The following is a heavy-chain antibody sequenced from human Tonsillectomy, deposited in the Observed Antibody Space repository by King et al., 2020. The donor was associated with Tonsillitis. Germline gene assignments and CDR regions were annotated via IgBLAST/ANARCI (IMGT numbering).Heavy chain of an antibody. CDR1: GGSVSSGSYY. CDR3: ARVYYDILTGYSPQGWLGP. D-gene: IGHD3-9*01. CDR2: IYYSGST. J-gene: IGHJ5*02. V-gene: IGHV4-61*01. Sequence: VQLQESGPGLVKPSETLSLTCTVSGGSVSSGSYYWSWIRQPPGKGLEWIGYIYYSGSTNYNPSLKSRVTISLDTSKNQFSLKLSSVTAADTAVYYCARVYYDILTGYSPQGWLGPWGQGTLVTVSS.